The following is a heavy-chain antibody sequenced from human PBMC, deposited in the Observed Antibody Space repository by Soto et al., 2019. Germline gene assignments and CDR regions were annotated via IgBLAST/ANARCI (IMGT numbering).Heavy chain of an antibody. CDR1: GFTFSNYA. V-gene: IGHV3-23*01. Sequence: GSSLRLSCAASGFTFSNYAMSWVRQAPGKGLEWVSGISGSGRSTYYADSVKGVFTMSRYNSKNPLFLQMTGLRVEDTAIYYCPTDHFVGPPPNYLDNGGQGTLVTVSS. CDR3: PTDHFVGPPPNYLDN. J-gene: IGHJ4*02. CDR2: ISGSGRST.